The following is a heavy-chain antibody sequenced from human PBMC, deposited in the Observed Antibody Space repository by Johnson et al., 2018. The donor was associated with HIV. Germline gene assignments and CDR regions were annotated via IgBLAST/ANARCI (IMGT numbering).Heavy chain of an antibody. J-gene: IGHJ3*02. CDR3: ASTSSGWFYAFDI. CDR1: GFTFSNYD. Sequence: QVQLVESGGGVVQPGRSLRLSCAASGFTFSNYDIHWVRQAPGKGLAWVAFISYDGTNKYYADSVTGRCTISRDNSKNTLYLQMNSLRAEDTAVYYCASTSSGWFYAFDIWGQGTMVTVSS. CDR2: ISYDGTNK. V-gene: IGHV3-30*03. D-gene: IGHD6-19*01.